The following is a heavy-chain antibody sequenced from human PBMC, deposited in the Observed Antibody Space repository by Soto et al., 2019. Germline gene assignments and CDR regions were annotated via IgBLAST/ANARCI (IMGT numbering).Heavy chain of an antibody. CDR2: IIPIFGTA. CDR1: GGTFSSYA. J-gene: IGHJ5*02. V-gene: IGHV1-69*01. Sequence: QVQLVQSGAEVKKPGSSVKVSCKASGGTFSSYAISWVRQAPGQGLEWMGGIIPIFGTAHYAQKFQGRVTITADESTSTAYMELSSLRSDDTAVDYCASLRWFGWSGVPTRRNWFDPWGQGTLVTVSS. D-gene: IGHD3-3*01. CDR3: ASLRWFGWSGVPTRRNWFDP.